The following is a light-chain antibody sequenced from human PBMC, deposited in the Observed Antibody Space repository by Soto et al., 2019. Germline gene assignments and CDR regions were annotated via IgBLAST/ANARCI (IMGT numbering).Light chain of an antibody. CDR2: GAS. CDR3: QQYGSSPIP. J-gene: IGKJ5*01. V-gene: IGKV3-20*01. Sequence: EIVMTQSPATVSVSPGDRVTLSCRASRTVHSNVAWYQHKPGQAPRLLIYGASFRATGMPARFSGSGSGTDSSLTISRLEPEDFAVYYCQQYGSSPIPFGQGTRLEIK. CDR1: RTVHSN.